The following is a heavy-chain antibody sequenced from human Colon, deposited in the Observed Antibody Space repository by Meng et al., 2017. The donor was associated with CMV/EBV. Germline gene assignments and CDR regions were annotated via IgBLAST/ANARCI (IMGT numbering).Heavy chain of an antibody. V-gene: IGHV3-23*01. CDR1: ELSINENS. D-gene: IGHD5-24*01. Sequence: AAYELSINENSVNWVRQDPGKGMGWVSVISASGYYTFYEGSVKGRFTIGRDMSKNTVYLQTTSLRAEDTAVYFCAKAPTRRYYFDSWGQGSLVTVSS. CDR3: AKAPTRRYYFDS. CDR2: ISASGYYT. J-gene: IGHJ4*02.